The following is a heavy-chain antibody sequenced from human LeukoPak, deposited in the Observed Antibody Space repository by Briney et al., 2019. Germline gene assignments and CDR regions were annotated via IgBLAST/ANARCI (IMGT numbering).Heavy chain of an antibody. J-gene: IGHJ4*02. CDR3: ARRQRGDGYTFDY. CDR1: GCSISSYY. V-gene: IGHV4-59*08. Sequence: SETLSLTCTVSGCSISSYYWSWIRQPPGKGLEWIGHIYNSGSTNYNSSLKSRVTISVDTSKNQFSLKLSSVTAADTAVYYCARRQRGDGYTFDYWGQGTLVTVSS. D-gene: IGHD5-24*01. CDR2: IYNSGST.